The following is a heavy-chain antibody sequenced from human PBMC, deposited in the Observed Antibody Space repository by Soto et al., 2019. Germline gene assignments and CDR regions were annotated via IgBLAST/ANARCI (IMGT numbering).Heavy chain of an antibody. V-gene: IGHV3-30*18. CDR2: ISYDGCDQ. D-gene: IGHD5-18*01. CDR3: AKVGSYGYGSNSDVEY. Sequence: QVQLVESGGGVVQPGSSLRLSCAVSGFTFGNYGMHWVRQAPGKGLEWVALISYDGCDQYYGESVKGRFTISRDSSKNTLYLDVSSLRLEDTAVYYCAKVGSYGYGSNSDVEYWGQGTMVTVSS. CDR1: GFTFGNYG. J-gene: IGHJ4*02.